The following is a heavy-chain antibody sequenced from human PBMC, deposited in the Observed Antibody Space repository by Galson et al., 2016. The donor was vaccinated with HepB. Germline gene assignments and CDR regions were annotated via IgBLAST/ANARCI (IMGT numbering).Heavy chain of an antibody. V-gene: IGHV4-31*03. CDR3: ARESAVVTMGADF. CDR2: IYYRGDS. J-gene: IGHJ4*02. CDR1: GDSISNSQSY. Sequence: TLSLTCTVSGDSISNSQSYWSWIRQRPGRGLEWIGFIYYRGDSDYNPSLRSRLTISLDTSKSQVSLKLSSVTAADTAVYYCARESAVVTMGADFWGQGTLVTFSS. D-gene: IGHD4/OR15-4a*01.